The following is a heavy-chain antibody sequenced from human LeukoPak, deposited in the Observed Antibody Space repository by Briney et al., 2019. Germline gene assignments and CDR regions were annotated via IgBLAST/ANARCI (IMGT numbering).Heavy chain of an antibody. CDR2: ISGDGGST. J-gene: IGHJ4*02. D-gene: IGHD2-15*01. CDR1: GFTFSRYP. CDR3: AREGTPGSYDY. Sequence: GGSLRLSCAASGFTFSRYPIHWVRQAPGEGLQSVSAISGDGGSTYYANSVKGRFIISRDNSKNTLYLQMGSLRAEDMAMYYCAREGTPGSYDYWGQGTLVTVSS. V-gene: IGHV3-64*01.